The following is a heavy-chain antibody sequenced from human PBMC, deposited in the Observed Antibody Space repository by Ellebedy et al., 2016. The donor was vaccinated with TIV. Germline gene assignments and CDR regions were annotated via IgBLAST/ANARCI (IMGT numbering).Heavy chain of an antibody. D-gene: IGHD6-19*01. CDR2: ISSNGGST. Sequence: GGSLRLXXSASGFTFSSYAMHWVRQAPGKGLEYVSAISSNGGSTYYADSVKGRFTISRDNSKNTLYLQMSSLRAEDTAVYYCVKVPPAHSSGYNYYFDYWGQGTLVTVSS. CDR3: VKVPPAHSSGYNYYFDY. CDR1: GFTFSSYA. J-gene: IGHJ4*02. V-gene: IGHV3-64D*06.